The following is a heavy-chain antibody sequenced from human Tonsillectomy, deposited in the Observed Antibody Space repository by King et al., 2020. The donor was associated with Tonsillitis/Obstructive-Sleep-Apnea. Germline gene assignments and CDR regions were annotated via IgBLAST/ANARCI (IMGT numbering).Heavy chain of an antibody. J-gene: IGHJ4*02. V-gene: IGHV3-74*01. CDR2: INSDGSAT. CDR3: ARVDYASGPLDH. D-gene: IGHD3-10*01. Sequence: VQLVESGGGLVQPGGSLRLSCAAAGFPFRSYWMHWVRQAQGKGLVWVSLINSDGSATAYADSVKGRFTVSRDNAKSTLYLQMNSLRAEDAAVYYCARVDYASGPLDHWGQGALVTVSS. CDR1: GFPFRSYW.